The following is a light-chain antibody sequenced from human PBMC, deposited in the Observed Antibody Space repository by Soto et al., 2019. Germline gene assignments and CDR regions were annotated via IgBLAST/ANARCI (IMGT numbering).Light chain of an antibody. Sequence: IQMTQYHSSLSASVGDRVTLRCRASRNISSDLNWYQQKPGRAPKLLISKASSLESGVPSRFSGSGFGTEFTLTISSLQPEDFATYYCQQSYSTPQAFGQGTKVDIK. CDR3: QQSYSTPQA. V-gene: IGKV1-39*01. CDR1: RNISSD. J-gene: IGKJ1*01. CDR2: KAS.